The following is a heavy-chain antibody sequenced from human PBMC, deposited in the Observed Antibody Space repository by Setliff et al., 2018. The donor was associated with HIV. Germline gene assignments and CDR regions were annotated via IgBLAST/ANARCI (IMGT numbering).Heavy chain of an antibody. Sequence: GGSLRLSCAASGFTVSSNYMSWVRQAPGKGLEWVGHIKSRTDGGTIDYAAPVKGRFIISRDDSENTLYLQMNSLKTEETAVYYCTGSGSYSFGRGFWGQGTLVTVSS. CDR1: GFTVSSNY. V-gene: IGHV3-15*01. CDR3: TGSGSYSFGRGF. D-gene: IGHD1-26*01. CDR2: IKSRTDGGTI. J-gene: IGHJ4*02.